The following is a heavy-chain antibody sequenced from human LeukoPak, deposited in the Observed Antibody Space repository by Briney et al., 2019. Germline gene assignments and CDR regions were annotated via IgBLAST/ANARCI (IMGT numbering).Heavy chain of an antibody. CDR2: ITGSISTI. J-gene: IGHJ4*02. D-gene: IGHD3/OR15-3a*01. CDR3: ARTGLGLYSFDY. V-gene: IGHV3-48*01. CDR1: GFTFSSYC. Sequence: GGSLRLSCPASGFTFSSYCMNWVRQAPGKGLEWVSYITGSISTIYYTDSVKGRFTISRDNAKNSVYLQMNSLRLEDTAVYYCARTGLGLYSFDYWGQGTLVTVSS.